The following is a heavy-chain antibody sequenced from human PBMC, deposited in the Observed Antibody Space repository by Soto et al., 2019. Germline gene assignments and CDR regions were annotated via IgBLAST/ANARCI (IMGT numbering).Heavy chain of an antibody. CDR1: GFTFSSYS. D-gene: IGHD6-19*01. CDR2: ISSSSSYI. CDR3: ARGSPSGYYYYYGMDV. V-gene: IGHV3-21*01. Sequence: EVQLVESGGGLVKPGGSLRLSCAASGFTFSSYSMNWVRQAPGKGLEWVSSISSSSSYIYYADSVKGRFTISRDNAKNSLYLQMNSLRAEDTAVYYCARGSPSGYYYYYGMDVWGQGTTVTVSS. J-gene: IGHJ6*02.